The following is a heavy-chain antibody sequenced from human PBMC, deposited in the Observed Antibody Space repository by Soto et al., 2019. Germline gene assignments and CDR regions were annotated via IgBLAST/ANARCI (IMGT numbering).Heavy chain of an antibody. Sequence: GGSLRLSCAASGFTFDDYAMHWVRQAPGKGLEWVSGISWNSGSIGYADSVKGRFTISRDNAKNSLYLQMNSLRAEDTALYYCAKGHNYYDSSGYSIDYWGQGTLVTVSS. CDR1: GFTFDDYA. V-gene: IGHV3-9*01. J-gene: IGHJ4*02. CDR3: AKGHNYYDSSGYSIDY. D-gene: IGHD3-22*01. CDR2: ISWNSGSI.